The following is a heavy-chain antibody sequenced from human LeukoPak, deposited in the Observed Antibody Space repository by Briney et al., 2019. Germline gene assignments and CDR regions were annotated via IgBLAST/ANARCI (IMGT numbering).Heavy chain of an antibody. CDR2: INHSGST. J-gene: IGHJ4*02. Sequence: PSETLSLTCAVYGGSFSGYYWSWIRQPPGKGLEWIGEINHSGSTNYNPSLKSRVTISVDTSKNQFSLKLSSVTAADTAVYYRARVRPLITMVRGVISHWGQGTLVTVSS. CDR3: ARVRPLITMVRGVISH. CDR1: GGSFSGYY. V-gene: IGHV4-34*01. D-gene: IGHD3-10*01.